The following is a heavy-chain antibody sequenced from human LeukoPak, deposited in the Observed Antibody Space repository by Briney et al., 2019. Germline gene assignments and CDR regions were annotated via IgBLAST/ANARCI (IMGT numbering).Heavy chain of an antibody. CDR1: GFTLSRYS. CDR3: ARDRTGQQLISRKEYYYMDV. CDR2: ISSGSSYI. J-gene: IGHJ6*03. V-gene: IGHV3-21*01. Sequence: GGSLRLSCAASGFTLSRYSMNWVRQAPGKGLEWVSSISSGSSYIYYAGSVKGRFTISRDNSKNTLYLQMNSLRAEDTAVYYCARDRTGQQLISRKEYYYMDVWGKGTTVTISS. D-gene: IGHD4-11*01.